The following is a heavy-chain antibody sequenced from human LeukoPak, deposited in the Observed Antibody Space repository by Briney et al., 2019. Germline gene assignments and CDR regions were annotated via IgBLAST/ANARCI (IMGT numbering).Heavy chain of an antibody. D-gene: IGHD3-3*01. CDR2: ISAYNGNT. V-gene: IGHV1-18*01. CDR1: GYTFTSYG. CDR3: ARDRRGRHYDFWGGSVYGMDV. Sequence: ASVKVSCKASGYTFTSYGISWVRQAPGQGLEWMGWISAYNGNTNYAQKLQGRVTMTTDTSTSTAYMELRSLRSDDTAVYYCARDRRGRHYDFWGGSVYGMDVWGQGTTVTVSS. J-gene: IGHJ6*02.